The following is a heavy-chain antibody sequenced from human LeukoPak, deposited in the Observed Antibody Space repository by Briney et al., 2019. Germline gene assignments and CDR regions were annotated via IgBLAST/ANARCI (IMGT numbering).Heavy chain of an antibody. CDR2: ISAYNGNT. CDR1: GGTFSSYA. V-gene: IGHV1-18*01. CDR3: ARDQSVRLLQTSSTYFKHVFAI. D-gene: IGHD6-13*01. Sequence: ASVKVSCKASGGTFSSYAISWVRQAPGLGLEWMGWISAYNGNTNYAQKVQGRVTMTTDTSTSTAYMELRSLRFDDTAVYYCARDQSVRLLQTSSTYFKHVFAIWGQGSMVAVSS. J-gene: IGHJ3*02.